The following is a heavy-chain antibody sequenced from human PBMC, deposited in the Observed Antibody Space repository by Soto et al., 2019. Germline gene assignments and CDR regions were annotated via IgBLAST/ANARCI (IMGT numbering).Heavy chain of an antibody. Sequence: SETLSLTCTVSGGSISSYYWPWIRQPPGKGLEWIGYIYYSGSTNYNPSLKSRVTISVDTSKNQFSLKLSSVTAADTAVYYFARHHEYCIGGSCYLFELWVPGNLVTVS. CDR1: GGSISSYY. CDR3: ARHHEYCIGGSCYLFEL. J-gene: IGHJ4*02. CDR2: IYYSGST. D-gene: IGHD2-15*01. V-gene: IGHV4-59*08.